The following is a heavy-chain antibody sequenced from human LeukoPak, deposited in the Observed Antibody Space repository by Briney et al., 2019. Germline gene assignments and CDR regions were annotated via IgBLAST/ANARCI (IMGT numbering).Heavy chain of an antibody. CDR3: AREREDHIVVVPAAIRYFDY. V-gene: IGHV1-46*01. D-gene: IGHD2-2*02. Sequence: GASVKVSCKASGYTFTSYYMHWVRQAPGQGLEWMGIINPSGGSTSYAQKFQGRVTMTTDTSTSTAYMELRSLRSDDTAVYYCAREREDHIVVVPAAIRYFDYWGQGTLVTVSS. J-gene: IGHJ4*02. CDR1: GYTFTSYY. CDR2: INPSGGST.